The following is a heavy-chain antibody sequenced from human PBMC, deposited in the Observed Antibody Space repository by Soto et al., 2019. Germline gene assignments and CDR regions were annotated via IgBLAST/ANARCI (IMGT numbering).Heavy chain of an antibody. Sequence: SETLSLTCTVSGGSISSSSYYWGWIRQPPGKGLEWIGSIYYSGSTYYNPSLKSRVTISVDTSKNQFSLKLSSVTAADTAVYYCARRDYDYENFQHWGQGTLVTVSS. CDR2: IYYSGST. CDR3: ARRDYDYENFQH. D-gene: IGHD4-17*01. V-gene: IGHV4-39*01. CDR1: GGSISSSSYY. J-gene: IGHJ1*01.